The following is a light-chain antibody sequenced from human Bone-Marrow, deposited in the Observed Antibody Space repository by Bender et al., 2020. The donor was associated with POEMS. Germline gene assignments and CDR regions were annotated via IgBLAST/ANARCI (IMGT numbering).Light chain of an antibody. J-gene: IGLJ1*01. Sequence: QSALTQPATVSGSPGQSITISCAGTSSDVGAYTFVSWYVQHPGRTPKLLIYDFSLRPSGVSSRFSGSKSGNTASLTISWLQSEDEADYYCSSYTSSSTLPYVFGTGTTVTVL. CDR2: DFS. V-gene: IGLV2-14*01. CDR3: SSYTSSSTLPYV. CDR1: SSDVGAYTF.